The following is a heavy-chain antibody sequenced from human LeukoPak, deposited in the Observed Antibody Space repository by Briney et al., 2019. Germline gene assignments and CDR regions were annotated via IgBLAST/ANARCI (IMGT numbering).Heavy chain of an antibody. D-gene: IGHD6-13*01. V-gene: IGHV3-21*01. CDR2: ISSSSSYI. CDR3: ARGVIAAAGGAY. Sequence: GGSLRLSCAASGFTFSSYSMNWVRQAPGKGLEWVSSISSSSSYIYYADSVKGRFTISRDNAKNSLYLQMNSLRAEDTAVYYCARGVIAAAGGAYWGQGTLVTVSS. J-gene: IGHJ4*02. CDR1: GFTFSSYS.